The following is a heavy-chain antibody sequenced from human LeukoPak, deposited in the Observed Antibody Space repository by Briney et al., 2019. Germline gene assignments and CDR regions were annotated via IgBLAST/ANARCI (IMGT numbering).Heavy chain of an antibody. CDR3: ARSPPFSSSWYGARFDC. D-gene: IGHD6-13*01. CDR1: GDSITSVGYY. Sequence: SETLSLTCSVSGDSITSVGYYWSWIRQYPGKGLEWIGYIFNVWSTNYNPSLESRAIISMDTSKNHFSLNLSSVTAADTALYYCARSPPFSSSWYGARFDCWSQGILVTVSS. J-gene: IGHJ4*02. V-gene: IGHV4-31*03. CDR2: IFNVWST.